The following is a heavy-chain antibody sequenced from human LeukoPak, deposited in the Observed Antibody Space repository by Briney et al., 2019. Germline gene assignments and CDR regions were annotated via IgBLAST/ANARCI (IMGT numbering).Heavy chain of an antibody. D-gene: IGHD3-22*01. V-gene: IGHV3-30*03. Sequence: PGRSLRLSCAASGFTFSSYGMHWVRQAPGKGLEWVAVISYDGSNKYYADSVKGRFTISRDNSKNTLYLQMNSLRAGDTAVYYCNGGYYYGDYWGEGTLVTVSS. CDR1: GFTFSSYG. CDR2: ISYDGSNK. J-gene: IGHJ4*02. CDR3: NGGYYYGDY.